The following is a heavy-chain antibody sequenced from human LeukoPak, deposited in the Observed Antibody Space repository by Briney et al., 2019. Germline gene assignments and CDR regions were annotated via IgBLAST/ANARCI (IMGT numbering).Heavy chain of an antibody. Sequence: ASVKVSCKASGYTFTAYYMHWVRQAPGQGLEWMGWINPNSGGTNYAQKFQGRVTMTRDTSISTAYMELSRLRSDDTAVFYCARDYYDSSGYGSFDYWGQGTLVAVS. CDR2: INPNSGGT. D-gene: IGHD3-22*01. CDR1: GYTFTAYY. J-gene: IGHJ4*02. CDR3: ARDYYDSSGYGSFDY. V-gene: IGHV1-2*02.